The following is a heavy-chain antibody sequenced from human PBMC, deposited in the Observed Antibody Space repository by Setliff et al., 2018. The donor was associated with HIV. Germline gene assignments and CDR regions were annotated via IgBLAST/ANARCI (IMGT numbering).Heavy chain of an antibody. CDR3: AARGAGSFDY. D-gene: IGHD6-19*01. Sequence: ASVKVSCKASGYTFTSYYMHWVRQAPGQGLEWMGIINPSGGSTSYAQKLQGRVTMTTDTSTSTAYMELRSLRSDDTAVYYCAARGAGSFDYWGQGTLVTVSS. J-gene: IGHJ4*02. V-gene: IGHV1-46*01. CDR2: INPSGGST. CDR1: GYTFTSYY.